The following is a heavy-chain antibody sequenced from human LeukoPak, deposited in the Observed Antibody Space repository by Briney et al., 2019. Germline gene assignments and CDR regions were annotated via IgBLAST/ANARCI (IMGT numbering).Heavy chain of an antibody. CDR2: FYSSGNA. J-gene: IGHJ4*02. V-gene: IGHV4-61*09. Sequence: SQTLSLTCTVSGGSLDLGSYYWTWVRQPPGKGLEWIGHFYSSGNAIARYNPSLESPVTISLDTSKNQFSLKLTSVTAADTAVYYFARDLRYSASYWGQGTLVTVSS. CDR3: ARDLRYSASY. CDR1: GGSLDLGSYY. D-gene: IGHD2-21*01.